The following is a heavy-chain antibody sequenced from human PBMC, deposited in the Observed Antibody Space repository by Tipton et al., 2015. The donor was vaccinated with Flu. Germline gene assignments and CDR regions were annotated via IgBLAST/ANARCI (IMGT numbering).Heavy chain of an antibody. V-gene: IGHV1-18*01. CDR3: ARVQLRVGATGFFDY. Sequence: QSGPEVKKPGSSVKVSCKASGGTFSSYAISWVRQGPGQGLEWMGWISAYNGNTNYAQKLQGRVTMTTDTSTSTAYMELRSLRSDDTAVYYCARVQLRVGATGFFDYWGQGTLVTVSS. D-gene: IGHD1-26*01. CDR1: GGTFSSYA. J-gene: IGHJ4*02. CDR2: ISAYNGNT.